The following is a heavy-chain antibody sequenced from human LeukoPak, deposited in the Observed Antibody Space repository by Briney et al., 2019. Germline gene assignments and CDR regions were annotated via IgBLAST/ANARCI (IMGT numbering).Heavy chain of an antibody. CDR2: ISFGDSDS. V-gene: IGHV5-51*01. D-gene: IGHD3-22*01. CDR1: GYSFTSYW. J-gene: IGHJ6*03. Sequence: GESLKISCKGSGYSFTSYWIGWVRQMPGKGLEWMGIISFGDSDSRYSPSFQGQVTISADKSISTAYLQWSSLKASDTAMYYCARRNDAYYYDSSGYNYYYYMDVWGKGTTVTVSS. CDR3: ARRNDAYYYDSSGYNYYYYMDV.